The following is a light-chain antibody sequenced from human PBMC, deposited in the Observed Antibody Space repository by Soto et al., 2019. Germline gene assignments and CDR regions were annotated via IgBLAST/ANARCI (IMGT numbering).Light chain of an antibody. CDR3: QQYDNWPPRWT. CDR2: GAS. V-gene: IGKV3-15*01. J-gene: IGKJ2*01. Sequence: EFVMTQSPATLSVSPGERVTLSCRASQSVGTNLAWYQQKPGQAPRLLILGASTRASGIPAKFSGSGSGTEFTLSIGSLQSEDFAIYYCQQYDNWPPRWTFGQGTKVDIK. CDR1: QSVGTN.